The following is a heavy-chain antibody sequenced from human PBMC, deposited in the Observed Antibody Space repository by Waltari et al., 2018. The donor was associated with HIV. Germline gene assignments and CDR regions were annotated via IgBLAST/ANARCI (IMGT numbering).Heavy chain of an antibody. CDR3: ARRDGIISAFDI. D-gene: IGHD3-10*01. J-gene: IGHJ3*02. Sequence: EVRLVQSGGGLVQPGGSLRLSCVASGLSVSGNYIGWVRQGPGTGLEWVSPIYNDATTYYADSAKGRFTISRDTSKNTLSLDMNNLRPEDTAVYYCARRDGIISAFDIWGQGSMVTVSS. CDR2: IYNDATT. CDR1: GLSVSGNY. V-gene: IGHV3-66*02.